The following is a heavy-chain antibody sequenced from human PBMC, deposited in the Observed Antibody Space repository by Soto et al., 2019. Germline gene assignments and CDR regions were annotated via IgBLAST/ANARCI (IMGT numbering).Heavy chain of an antibody. D-gene: IGHD3-3*01. CDR2: INPATGAA. Sequence: QLHLVQSGAVVKKPGASVTVSCSASGSPVTAYYMHWVRQAPGRGLGGKGGINPATGAAKYTQTFPGGVTMTRGASTSTVSLEFSGLPAGDPAGFSGGGGGGVGVAGSAAFDMWGQGTLVTVSS. J-gene: IGHJ3*02. V-gene: IGHV1-2*02. CDR3: GGGGGVGVAGSAAFDM. CDR1: GSPVTAYY.